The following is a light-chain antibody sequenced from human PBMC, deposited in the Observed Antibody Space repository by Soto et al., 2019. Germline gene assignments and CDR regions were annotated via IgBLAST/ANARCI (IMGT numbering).Light chain of an antibody. Sequence: EIQITQKTSTLSASVGDRVSITCRASQSISSWLAWYQQKPGKAPKLLIYDASSLESGVPSRFSGSGSGTEFTLTISSLQPDDFATYYCQQYNTRTFGQRTIVAI. CDR2: DAS. CDR3: QQYNTRT. CDR1: QSISSW. J-gene: IGKJ1*01. V-gene: IGKV1-5*01.